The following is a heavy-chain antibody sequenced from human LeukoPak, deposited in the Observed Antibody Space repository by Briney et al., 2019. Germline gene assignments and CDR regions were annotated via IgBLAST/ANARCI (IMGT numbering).Heavy chain of an antibody. CDR1: GYTFTSYA. D-gene: IGHD3-10*01. V-gene: IGHV1-3*01. CDR3: ARSPTLWFGKLSEGFDI. J-gene: IGHJ3*02. Sequence: ASVKVSCEASGYTFTSYAMHWVRQAPGQRLEWMGWINAGNGNTKYSQKFQGRVTITRDTSASTAYMELSSLRSEDTAVYYCARSPTLWFGKLSEGFDIWGQGTMVTVSS. CDR2: INAGNGNT.